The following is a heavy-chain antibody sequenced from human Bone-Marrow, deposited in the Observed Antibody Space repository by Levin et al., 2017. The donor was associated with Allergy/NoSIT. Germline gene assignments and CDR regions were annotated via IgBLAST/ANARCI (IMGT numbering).Heavy chain of an antibody. CDR2: IYWNDDK. Sequence: SGPTLVKPTQTLTLTCTVSGFSLTTSGVGVGWIRQPPGKALECLGVIYWNDDKGYSPSLKSRLTFTKDASKNQVVLTMTDLDPVDTATYYCAHRGGATYFSGSGSYFGGLFDYWGQGTLVTVSS. CDR3: AHRGGATYFSGSGSYFGGLFDY. V-gene: IGHV2-5*01. CDR1: GFSLTTSGVG. D-gene: IGHD3-10*01. J-gene: IGHJ4*02.